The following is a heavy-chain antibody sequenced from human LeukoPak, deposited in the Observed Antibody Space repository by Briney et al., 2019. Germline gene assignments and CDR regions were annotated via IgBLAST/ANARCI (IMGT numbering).Heavy chain of an antibody. CDR2: IYENGIS. CDR3: ARVKISLPNYDFWSGYSRWFDP. D-gene: IGHD3-3*01. V-gene: IGHV4-59*01. CDR1: GGSIRGYY. J-gene: IGHJ5*02. Sequence: SSETLSLTCTVSGGSIRGYYWSWIRQPPGKGLEWIGYIYENGISNYNPSLKSRVTILIDTSKNQFSLKLGSVTAADTAVYYCARVKISLPNYDFWSGYSRWFDPWGQGTLVTVSS.